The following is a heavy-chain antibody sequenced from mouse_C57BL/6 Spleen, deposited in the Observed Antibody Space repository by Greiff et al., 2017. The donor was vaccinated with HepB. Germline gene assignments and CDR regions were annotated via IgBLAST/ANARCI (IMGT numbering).Heavy chain of an antibody. D-gene: IGHD3-2*02. J-gene: IGHJ2*01. Sequence: VKLMESGPGLVAPSQSLSITCTVSGFSLTSYGVHWVRQPPGKGLEWLVVIWSDGSTTYNSALKSRLSISKDNSKSQVFLKMNSLQTDDTAMYYCARHGETAQAEGYFDYWGQGTTLTVSS. CDR2: IWSDGST. CDR1: GFSLTSYG. V-gene: IGHV2-6-1*01. CDR3: ARHGETAQAEGYFDY.